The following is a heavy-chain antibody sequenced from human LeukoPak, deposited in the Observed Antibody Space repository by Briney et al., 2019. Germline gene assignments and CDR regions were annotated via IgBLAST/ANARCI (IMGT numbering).Heavy chain of an antibody. J-gene: IGHJ4*02. D-gene: IGHD3-10*01. V-gene: IGHV1-2*02. CDR3: ASGDRVTMLRGGNIGYFDY. CDR1: GYTFSGYY. Sequence: ASVKVSCKASGYTFSGYYMHWVRQAPGQGLEWMGCINPNSGGTDYAQKFQGRVTMTRDTSISTAYMELRRLRSDDTAVYYCASGDRVTMLRGGNIGYFDYWGQGTLVTVSS. CDR2: INPNSGGT.